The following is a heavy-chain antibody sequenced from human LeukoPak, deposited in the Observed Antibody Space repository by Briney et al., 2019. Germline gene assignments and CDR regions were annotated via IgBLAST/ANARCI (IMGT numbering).Heavy chain of an antibody. J-gene: IGHJ5*02. D-gene: IGHD2-15*01. Sequence: GGSLRLSCAASGFTFSDYYMSWICQAPGKGLEWVSYISSGSTIYYADSVKGRFTISRDNAKNSLYLQMNSLRAEDTAVYYCARDRGYCSGGSCYWTSFDPWGQGTLVTVSS. CDR2: ISSGSTI. CDR3: ARDRGYCSGGSCYWTSFDP. CDR1: GFTFSDYY. V-gene: IGHV3-11*04.